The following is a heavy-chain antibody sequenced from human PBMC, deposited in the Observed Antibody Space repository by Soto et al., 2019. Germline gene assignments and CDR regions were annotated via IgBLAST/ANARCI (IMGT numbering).Heavy chain of an antibody. Sequence: SLRLSCAASGFTFTTAWMIWVRQAPGKGLEWVGHIKTKTEGEATNYATPVKGRFSISRDDSTNTQSLQMNSLKSEDTAVYYCATDLPTAGAGEFDYWGQGTLVTVSS. V-gene: IGHV3-15*01. CDR3: ATDLPTAGAGEFDY. CDR2: IKTKTEGEAT. CDR1: GFTFTTAW. D-gene: IGHD6-19*01. J-gene: IGHJ4*02.